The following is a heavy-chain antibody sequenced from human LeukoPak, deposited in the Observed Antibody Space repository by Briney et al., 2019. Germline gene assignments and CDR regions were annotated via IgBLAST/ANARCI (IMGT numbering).Heavy chain of an antibody. V-gene: IGHV3-7*01. CDR3: ARDLYRIVVVPHYFDY. J-gene: IGHJ4*02. CDR2: IKQDGSEK. Sequence: GGSLRLSCTASKFTISNYWMSWVRQAPGKGLEWVANIKQDGSEKYYVDSVKGRFTISRDNAKNSLYLQMNSLRAGDTAVYYCARDLYRIVVVPHYFDYWGQGTLVTASS. CDR1: KFTISNYW. D-gene: IGHD3-22*01.